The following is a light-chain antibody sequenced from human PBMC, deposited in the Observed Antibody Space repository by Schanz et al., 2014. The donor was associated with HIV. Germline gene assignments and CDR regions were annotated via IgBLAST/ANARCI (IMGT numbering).Light chain of an antibody. V-gene: IGLV2-11*01. CDR3: PSYDKSLSGPYV. CDR1: SSDVGGYNY. Sequence: QSALTQPRSVSGSPGQSVTISCTGTSSDVGGYNYVSWYQQHPGKAPKLMIYDVSKRPSGVPDRFSGSKSGNTASLTISGLQAEDEADYYCPSYDKSLSGPYVFGTGTKLTVL. CDR2: DVS. J-gene: IGLJ1*01.